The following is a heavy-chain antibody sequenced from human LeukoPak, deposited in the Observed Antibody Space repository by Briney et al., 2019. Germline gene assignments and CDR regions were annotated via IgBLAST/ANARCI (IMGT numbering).Heavy chain of an antibody. CDR2: IDPSDSYT. Sequence: GESLKISCKGSGYIFTSYWISWVRQMPGKGLEWMGRIDPSDSYTNYSPSFQGHVTISTDRSISTAYLQWSSLKASDSAIYNCARRSGHHDYWGQGTLVTVSS. J-gene: IGHJ4*02. CDR1: GYIFTSYW. CDR3: ARRSGHHDY. V-gene: IGHV5-10-1*01. D-gene: IGHD6-19*01.